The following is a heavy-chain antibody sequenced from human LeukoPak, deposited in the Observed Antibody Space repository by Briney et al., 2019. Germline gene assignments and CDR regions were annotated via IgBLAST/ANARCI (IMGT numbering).Heavy chain of an antibody. V-gene: IGHV1-8*03. CDR2: MNPNSGNT. CDR3: ARGPVGATPNDY. J-gene: IGHJ4*02. Sequence: GASVTVSCKASGYTFTNYDINWVRQATGQGLEWMGWMNPNSGNTGYAQKFQGRVTITRNTSISTAYMELSSLRSEDTAVYYCARGPVGATPNDYWGQGTLVTVSS. D-gene: IGHD1-26*01. CDR1: GYTFTNYD.